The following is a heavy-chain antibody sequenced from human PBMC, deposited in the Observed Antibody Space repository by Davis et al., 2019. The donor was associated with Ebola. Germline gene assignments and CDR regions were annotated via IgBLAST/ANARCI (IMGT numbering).Heavy chain of an antibody. D-gene: IGHD3-10*01. J-gene: IGHJ6*01. V-gene: IGHV3-30-3*01. CDR2: ISYDGSNK. CDR1: GFPFSVYF. Sequence: PGGSLRLSCAASGFPFSVYFMDWVRQAPGKGLEWVAVISYDGSNKYYADSVKGRFTISRDNSKNTLYLQMNSLRAEDTAGYYCARGPLWFGELLSPGWDDGMDVWGKGTTVTVSS. CDR3: ARGPLWFGELLSPGWDDGMDV.